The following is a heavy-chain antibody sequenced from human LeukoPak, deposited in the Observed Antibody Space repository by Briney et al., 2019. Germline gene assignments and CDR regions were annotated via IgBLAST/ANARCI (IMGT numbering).Heavy chain of an antibody. Sequence: GRSLRLSCAASGFTFSSYAMHWVRQAPGKGLEWVAVISYDGSNKYYADSVKGRFTISRDNSKNTLYLQMNSLRAEDTAVYYCARDRSWFGELLSLDYWGQGTLVTVSS. CDR3: ARDRSWFGELLSLDY. CDR2: ISYDGSNK. J-gene: IGHJ4*02. CDR1: GFTFSSYA. V-gene: IGHV3-30*04. D-gene: IGHD3-10*01.